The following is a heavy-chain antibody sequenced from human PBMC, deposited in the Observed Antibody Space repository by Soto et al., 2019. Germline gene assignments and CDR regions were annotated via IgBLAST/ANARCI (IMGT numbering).Heavy chain of an antibody. Sequence: TLSLTCAVSGGSISSGGYSWSWIRQPPGKGLEWIGYIYHSGSTYYNPSLKSRVTISVDRSKNQFSLKLSSVTAADTAVYYGASSTVVVIGGAFDIWGQGTMVTVSS. V-gene: IGHV4-30-2*01. CDR3: ASSTVVVIGGAFDI. J-gene: IGHJ3*02. D-gene: IGHD2-15*01. CDR2: IYHSGST. CDR1: GGSISSGGYS.